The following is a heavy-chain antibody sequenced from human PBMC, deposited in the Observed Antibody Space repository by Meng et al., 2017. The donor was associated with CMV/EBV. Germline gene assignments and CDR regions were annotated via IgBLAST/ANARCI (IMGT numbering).Heavy chain of an antibody. CDR2: INPNSGGT. Sequence: ASVKVSCKASGYTFTGYYMHWVRQAPGQGLEWMGWINPNSGGTHYAQKFQGRVTMTRDTSISTAYMELSRLRSHDTAVYYCARDRRQRVKLRFPPEFDPWGQGTLVTVSS. D-gene: IGHD3-3*01. CDR3: ARDRRQRVKLRFPPEFDP. V-gene: IGHV1-2*02. J-gene: IGHJ5*02. CDR1: GYTFTGYY.